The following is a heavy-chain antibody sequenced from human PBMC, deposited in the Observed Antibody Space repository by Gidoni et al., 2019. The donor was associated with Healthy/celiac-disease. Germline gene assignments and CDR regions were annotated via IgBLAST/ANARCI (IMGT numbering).Heavy chain of an antibody. J-gene: IGHJ6*02. D-gene: IGHD6-6*01. CDR2: INGVGSTT. V-gene: IGHV3-74*01. Sequence: EVQLVESGGGLVPPGGSMRLSCAASGFTFIRYWMHWVSPPHGKVRVWVSRINGVGSTTSYAASVKGRCTSSSDNAKDTLYLQMNSLRAEDTAVYYCAIPQYSSLGYGMDVWGPGTTVTVSS. CDR1: GFTFIRYW. CDR3: AIPQYSSLGYGMDV.